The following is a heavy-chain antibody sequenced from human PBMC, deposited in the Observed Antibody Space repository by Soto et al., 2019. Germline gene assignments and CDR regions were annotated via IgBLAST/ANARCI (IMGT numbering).Heavy chain of an antibody. V-gene: IGHV3-7*01. D-gene: IGHD1-26*01. CDR2: IKQDGSEK. CDR3: ARELGGATSSFDY. J-gene: IGHJ4*02. CDR1: GFTFSSYW. Sequence: GGSLRLSCAASGFTFSSYWMSWVRQAPGKGLEWVANIKQDGSEKYYVDSVKGRFTISRDNAKNSLYLQMNSLGAEDTAVYYCARELGGATSSFDYWGQGTLVTVSS.